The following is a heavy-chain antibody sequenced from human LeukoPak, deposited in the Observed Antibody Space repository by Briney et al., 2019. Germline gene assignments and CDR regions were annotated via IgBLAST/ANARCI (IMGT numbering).Heavy chain of an antibody. V-gene: IGHV4-59*11. CDR3: ARAADYGDYVGAFDI. D-gene: IGHD4-17*01. J-gene: IGHJ3*02. CDR1: GGSISSHY. Sequence: SETLSLTCTVSGGSISSHYWSWIRQPPGKGLEWIGYIYYSGSTNYNPSLKSRVTISVDTSKNQFSLKLSSVTAADTAVYYCARAADYGDYVGAFDIWGQGTMVTVSS. CDR2: IYYSGST.